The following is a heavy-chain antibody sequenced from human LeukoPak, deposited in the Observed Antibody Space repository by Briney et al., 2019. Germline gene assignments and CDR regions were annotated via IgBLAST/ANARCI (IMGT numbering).Heavy chain of an antibody. D-gene: IGHD3-3*01. V-gene: IGHV1-18*01. CDR1: GYTFTSYG. CDR3: ARRPDFWSGFQPFDY. Sequence: VASVKVSCKASGYTFTSYGISWVRQAPGQGLEWMGWISAYNGNTNYAQKLQGRVTMTTDTSTSTAYMELRSLRSDDTAVYYCARRPDFWSGFQPFDYWGQGALVTVSS. J-gene: IGHJ4*02. CDR2: ISAYNGNT.